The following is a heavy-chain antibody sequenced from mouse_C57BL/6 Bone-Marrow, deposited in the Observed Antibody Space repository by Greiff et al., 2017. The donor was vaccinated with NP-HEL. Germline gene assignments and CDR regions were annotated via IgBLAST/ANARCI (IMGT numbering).Heavy chain of an antibody. CDR2: ISDGGSYT. CDR3: ARDRLWYSWFAY. Sequence: EVQRVESGGGLVKPGGSLKLSCAASGFTFSSYAMSWVRQTPEKRLEWVATISDGGSYTYYPDNVKGRFTISRDNAKNNLYLQMSHLKSEDTAMYYCARDRLWYSWFAYWGQGTLVTVSA. V-gene: IGHV5-4*01. CDR1: GFTFSSYA. J-gene: IGHJ3*01. D-gene: IGHD2-1*01.